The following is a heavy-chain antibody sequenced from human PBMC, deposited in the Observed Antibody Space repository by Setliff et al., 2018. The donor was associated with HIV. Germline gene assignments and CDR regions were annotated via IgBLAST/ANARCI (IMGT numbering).Heavy chain of an antibody. D-gene: IGHD2-2*01. CDR3: IPGGSSSIFFPH. CDR2: TPYRGEN. CDR1: GGSIYSRGFF. Sequence: PSETLSLTCTVSGGSIYSRGFFWGWARQPPGKGLEWIGSTPYRGENHYNPSFMSRVAVSADTSKNQYSLNLRSVTASDTALYYCIPGGSSSIFFPHWGRGTLVTVSS. V-gene: IGHV4-39*03. J-gene: IGHJ4*02.